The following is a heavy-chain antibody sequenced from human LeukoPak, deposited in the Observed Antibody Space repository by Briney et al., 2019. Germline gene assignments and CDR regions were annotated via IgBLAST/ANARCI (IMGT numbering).Heavy chain of an antibody. J-gene: IGHJ4*02. D-gene: IGHD1-7*01. CDR2: ISGDGSST. V-gene: IGHV3-74*01. CDR3: ARGGWGTAIDY. CDR1: GFTFSSYW. Sequence: GGSLRLSCAASGFTFSSYWMHWVRQDPGKGLVWVSYISGDGSSTTYADSVKGRFTISRDNAKNTLDLQMNSLRAEDTAVYYCARGGWGTAIDYWAQGTLVTVSS.